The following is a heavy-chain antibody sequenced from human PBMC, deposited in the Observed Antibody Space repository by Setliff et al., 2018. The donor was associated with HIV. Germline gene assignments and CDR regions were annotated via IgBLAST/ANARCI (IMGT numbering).Heavy chain of an antibody. V-gene: IGHV3-23*01. D-gene: IGHD3-22*01. J-gene: IGHJ4*02. CDR2: ISGAGGSA. CDR1: GFTFSSYA. Sequence: GGSLRLSCAASGFTFSSYAMSWVRQAPGEGLEWVSAISGAGGSAYYADSVKGRFTISRDNSKNTLYLQMNSLRAEDTAIYYCAKKAGDSSGSYYFDYWGQGTLVTVSS. CDR3: AKKAGDSSGSYYFDY.